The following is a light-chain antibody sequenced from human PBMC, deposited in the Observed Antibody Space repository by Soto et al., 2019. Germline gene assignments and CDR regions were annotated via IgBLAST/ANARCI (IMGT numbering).Light chain of an antibody. Sequence: DIQMTQSPSTLSASVGARVTIACRASQSIHTWLAWYQQKPGKAPNLLIFDASDLASGVSSRFSGSGSGAEFTLTISSLQADDFATYYCQQYSSYPYTFGRGTRLEIK. CDR1: QSIHTW. CDR2: DAS. V-gene: IGKV1-5*01. J-gene: IGKJ2*01. CDR3: QQYSSYPYT.